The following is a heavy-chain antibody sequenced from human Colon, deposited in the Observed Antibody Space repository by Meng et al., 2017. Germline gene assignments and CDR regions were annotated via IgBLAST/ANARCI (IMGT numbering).Heavy chain of an antibody. CDR2: INPSGGST. CDR1: GYTFTSYY. CDR3: AREGAYYYDSSGYGDAFDI. D-gene: IGHD3-22*01. J-gene: IGHJ3*02. Sequence: SVKVSCKASGYTFTSYYMHWVRQAPGQGLEWMGIINPSGGSTSYAQKLQGRVTMTRDTSTSTVYMELSSLRSEDTAVYYCAREGAYYYDSSGYGDAFDIWGQGTMVTVSS. V-gene: IGHV1-46*01.